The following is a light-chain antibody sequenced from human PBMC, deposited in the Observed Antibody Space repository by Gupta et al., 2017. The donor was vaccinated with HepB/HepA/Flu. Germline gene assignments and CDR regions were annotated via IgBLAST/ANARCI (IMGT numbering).Light chain of an antibody. CDR1: QSIIKW. Sequence: DIQLTLSPSTLSASVGDRVTIPCRASQSIIKWLAWYQQKPGKAPKLLIYEAATLEGGVPSRFSGSGSGTDFTLTITSLQPDDFATYYCQQYYAYAQERTFGHGTKVEIK. V-gene: IGKV1-5*03. CDR2: EAA. J-gene: IGKJ1*01. CDR3: QQYYAYAQERT.